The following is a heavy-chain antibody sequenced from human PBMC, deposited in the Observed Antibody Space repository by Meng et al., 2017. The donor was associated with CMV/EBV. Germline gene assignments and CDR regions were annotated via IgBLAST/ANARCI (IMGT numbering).Heavy chain of an antibody. Sequence: ASVKVSYKASAYSFSSYDINWVRQAPGQGLEWMGWMNSNNGNTGYAQKFQGRFTMTWNTSISTAYMELSSLRSEDTAIYYCASHQQFCSGGSCYSLGYYYGMDVWGQGTTVTVSS. CDR2: MNSNNGNT. CDR1: AYSFSSYD. V-gene: IGHV1-8*01. CDR3: ASHQQFCSGGSCYSLGYYYGMDV. J-gene: IGHJ6*02. D-gene: IGHD2-15*01.